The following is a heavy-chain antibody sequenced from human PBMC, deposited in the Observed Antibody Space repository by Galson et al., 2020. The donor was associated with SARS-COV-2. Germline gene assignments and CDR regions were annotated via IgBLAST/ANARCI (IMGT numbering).Heavy chain of an antibody. J-gene: IGHJ6*02. CDR3: ARDSMSDGMDV. CDR2: ISHRGNTI. Sequence: GGSLRLSCAASGFTFSDYYMSWIRQAPGTGLEWISYISHRGNTIFYADSVKGRFTISRDNAKNSLYLQMNSLRADDTAVYYCARDSMSDGMDVWGQGTTVAVTS. CDR1: GFTFSDYY. V-gene: IGHV3-11*01.